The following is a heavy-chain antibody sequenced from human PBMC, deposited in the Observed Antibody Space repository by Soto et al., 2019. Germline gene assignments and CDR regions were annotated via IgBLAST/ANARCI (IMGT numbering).Heavy chain of an antibody. V-gene: IGHV4-59*01. Sequence: LSLTCTVSGGSISSYCWSWIRQPPGKGLEWVGYIYYSGSTNYNPSLKSRVTISVDTSKNQFSLKLSSVTAADTAVYYCARDSGSGSYYYYFDYWGKGTQVTVSS. J-gene: IGHJ4*02. D-gene: IGHD3-10*01. CDR3: ARDSGSGSYYYYFDY. CDR2: IYYSGST. CDR1: GGSISSYC.